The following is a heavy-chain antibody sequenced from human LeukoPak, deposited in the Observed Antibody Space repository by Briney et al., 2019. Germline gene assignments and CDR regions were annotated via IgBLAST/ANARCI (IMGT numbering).Heavy chain of an antibody. CDR1: GFTFSSYW. V-gene: IGHV3-7*01. CDR2: IKQDGSEK. Sequence: GGSLRLSCAASGFTFSSYWMSWVRQAPGKGLEWVANIKQDGSEKYYVDSVKGRFTISRDNAKNSLYLQMNSLRAEDMAVYYCARDQFVSWFGELSYYYYYGMDVWGQGTTVTVSS. J-gene: IGHJ6*02. D-gene: IGHD3-10*01. CDR3: ARDQFVSWFGELSYYYYYGMDV.